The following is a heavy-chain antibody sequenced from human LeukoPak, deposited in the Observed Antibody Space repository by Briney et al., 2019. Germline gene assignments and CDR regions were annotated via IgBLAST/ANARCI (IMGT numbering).Heavy chain of an antibody. J-gene: IGHJ5*02. D-gene: IGHD2-15*01. CDR2: IYYSGST. V-gene: IGHV4-61*01. CDR3: ARALGYCSGGSCDNWFDP. Sequence: SETLSLTCTVSGGSISSSSYYWSWIRQPPGKGLEWIGYIYYSGSTNYNPSLKSRVTISVDTSKNQFSLKLSSVTAADTAVYYCARALGYCSGGSCDNWFDPWGQGTLVTVSS. CDR1: GGSISSSSYY.